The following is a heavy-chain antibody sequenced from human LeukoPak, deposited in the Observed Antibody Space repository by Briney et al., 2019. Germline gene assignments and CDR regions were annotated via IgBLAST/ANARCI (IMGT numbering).Heavy chain of an antibody. CDR2: IYYSGST. CDR3: ARHVPMRLLWYAFDI. Sequence: SETLSLTCTVSGGSISSSSYYWGWLRQPPGTGLEWLGSIYYSGSTYYNPSLKSRVTISVDTSKNQFSLKLRSVTAADTAVYYCARHVPMRLLWYAFDIWGQGTMVTVSS. CDR1: GGSISSSSYY. D-gene: IGHD2/OR15-2a*01. V-gene: IGHV4-39*01. J-gene: IGHJ3*02.